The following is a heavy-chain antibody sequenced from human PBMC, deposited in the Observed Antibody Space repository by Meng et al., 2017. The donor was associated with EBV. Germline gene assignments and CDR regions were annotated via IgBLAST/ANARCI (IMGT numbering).Heavy chain of an antibody. D-gene: IGHD3-3*01. J-gene: IGHJ4*02. V-gene: IGHV1-2*06. CDR1: GYTFTGYY. Sequence: QVQLVQSGAAVKKPGXSVKVSCKASGYTFTGYYLHWVRQSPGQGLEWMGRINPTSGGTNYVQKFQGRVTMTRDTSISTAYMELTGLRSGDTAVYYCASGNFTDHWGQGTLVTVSS. CDR3: ASGNFTDH. CDR2: INPTSGGT.